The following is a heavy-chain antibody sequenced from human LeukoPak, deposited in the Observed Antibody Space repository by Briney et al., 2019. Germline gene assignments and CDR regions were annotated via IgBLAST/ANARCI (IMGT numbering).Heavy chain of an antibody. CDR3: ARSIAVAGTGWYYFDY. D-gene: IGHD6-19*01. CDR1: GYTFTSYY. V-gene: IGHV1-46*01. CDR2: INPSGGST. Sequence: ASVKVSCKASGYTFTSYYMHWVRQAPGQGLEWMGIINPSGGSTSYAQKFQGRVTITRDTSASTAYMELSSLRSEDTAVYYCARSIAVAGTGWYYFDYWGQGTLVTVSS. J-gene: IGHJ4*02.